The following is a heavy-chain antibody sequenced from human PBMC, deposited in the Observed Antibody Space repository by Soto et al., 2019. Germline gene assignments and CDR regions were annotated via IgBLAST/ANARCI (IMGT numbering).Heavy chain of an antibody. V-gene: IGHV3-23*01. CDR3: AKIDDRYGIPSLDY. CDR2: MSPSGSAT. D-gene: IGHD4-17*01. CDR1: GFTFSSNA. J-gene: IGHJ4*02. Sequence: EVQLLESGGGLVQPGGSLRLSCAASGFTFSSNAMSWVRQAPGKGLEWVSGMSPSGSATYYADSVRGRFTVSRDNSKNTLYLQMDSLRAEDTAVYYCAKIDDRYGIPSLDYWGQGTLVTVSS.